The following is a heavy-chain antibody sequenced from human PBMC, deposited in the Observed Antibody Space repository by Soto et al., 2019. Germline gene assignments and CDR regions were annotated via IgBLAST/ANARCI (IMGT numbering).Heavy chain of an antibody. Sequence: EVQLVESGGGLVKPGGSLRLSCAASGFTFSNAWMNWVRQAPGKGLEWVGRIKSKTDGGTTDYAAPVKGRFTISRDDSKNTLYLQMNSLKTEDTAVYYCTTFESNRRDYYYGMDVWGQGTTVTVSS. D-gene: IGHD4-4*01. CDR3: TTFESNRRDYYYGMDV. V-gene: IGHV3-15*07. CDR2: IKSKTDGGTT. CDR1: GFTFSNAW. J-gene: IGHJ6*02.